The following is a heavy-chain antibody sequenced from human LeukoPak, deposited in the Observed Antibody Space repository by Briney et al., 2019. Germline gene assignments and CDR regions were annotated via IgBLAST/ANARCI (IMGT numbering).Heavy chain of an antibody. CDR2: TSSNGEVK. V-gene: IGHV3-23*01. CDR3: ARLGYCSGGSCYSSYYYGMDV. Sequence: GGSLRLSCVASGFILENHAMSWIRQAPGKGLEWVSGTSSNGEVKYYADSVKGRFTVSRDNSKDTLYLQMNSLRAEDTAVYYCARLGYCSGGSCYSSYYYGMDVWGQGTTVTVSS. J-gene: IGHJ6*02. CDR1: GFILENHA. D-gene: IGHD2-15*01.